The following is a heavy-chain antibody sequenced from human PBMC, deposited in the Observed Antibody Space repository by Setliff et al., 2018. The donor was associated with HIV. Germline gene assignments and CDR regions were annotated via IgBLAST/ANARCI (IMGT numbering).Heavy chain of an antibody. CDR2: FHYSGST. CDR3: ARLLQWMSYGFDI. Sequence: SETLSLTCTISGDFFSSDYYWGWIRQPPGKGLEWIGSFHYSGSTSYNPSLKTRVTISVDTSKKQFSLKLSSMTAADTAVYYCARLLQWMSYGFDIWGQGTMVTVSS. CDR1: GDFFSSDYY. V-gene: IGHV4-38-2*02. J-gene: IGHJ3*02. D-gene: IGHD2-15*01.